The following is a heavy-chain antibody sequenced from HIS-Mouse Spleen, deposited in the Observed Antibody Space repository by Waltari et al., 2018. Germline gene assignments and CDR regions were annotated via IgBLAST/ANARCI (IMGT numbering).Heavy chain of an antibody. CDR3: ARVISGSYSLFDY. V-gene: IGHV3-30-3*01. Sequence: QVQLVVSGGGVVQPGGSLRLACAASGVTFSGYDMHWVSQATGKWLEWVAFISYDGSNKYYADSVKGRFTISRDNSKNTLYLQMNSLRAEDTAVYYCARVISGSYSLFDYWGQGTLVTVSS. D-gene: IGHD1-26*01. CDR1: GVTFSGYD. CDR2: ISYDGSNK. J-gene: IGHJ4*02.